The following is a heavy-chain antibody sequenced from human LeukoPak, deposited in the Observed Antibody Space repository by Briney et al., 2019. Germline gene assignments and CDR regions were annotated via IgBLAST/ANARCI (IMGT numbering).Heavy chain of an antibody. J-gene: IGHJ5*02. Sequence: GESLKISCKGSGYSFTSYWIGWVRQMPGKSLEWMGIIYPGDSETRYSPSFQGHVTISADKSISTAYLQWSSLRASDTALYYCARGKSSSGWFDLWGQGTRVIISS. CDR3: ARGKSSSGWFDL. V-gene: IGHV5-51*01. D-gene: IGHD6-13*01. CDR1: GYSFTSYW. CDR2: IYPGDSET.